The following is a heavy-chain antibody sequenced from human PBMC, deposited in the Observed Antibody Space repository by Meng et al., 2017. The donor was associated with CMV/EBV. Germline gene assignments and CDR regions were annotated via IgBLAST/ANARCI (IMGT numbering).Heavy chain of an antibody. D-gene: IGHD3-22*01. J-gene: IGHJ4*02. Sequence: ASGFTFSTYAMSWVRQAPGKGLEWVSGTGESGGSTFYADSVKGRFNLSRDNSKKTLYLQMSSLRVEDTAVYFCAKGQGSGYWNSFEYWGQGILVTVSS. V-gene: IGHV3-23*01. CDR3: AKGQGSGYWNSFEY. CDR2: TGESGGST. CDR1: GFTFSTYA.